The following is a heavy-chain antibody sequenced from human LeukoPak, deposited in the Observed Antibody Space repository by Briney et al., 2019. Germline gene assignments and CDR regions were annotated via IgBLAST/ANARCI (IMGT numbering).Heavy chain of an antibody. CDR1: ELTISKSW. Sequence: GGSLRLSCAVSELTISKSWMSWVRQAPGKGLEWVANIDPDGSDIYYVDSVKGRFTVSRDNAKNSLYLQMNSLRVEDTGTYYCIRGSSSYWGQGTLVTV. CDR3: IRGSSSY. V-gene: IGHV3-7*04. J-gene: IGHJ4*02. CDR2: IDPDGSDI.